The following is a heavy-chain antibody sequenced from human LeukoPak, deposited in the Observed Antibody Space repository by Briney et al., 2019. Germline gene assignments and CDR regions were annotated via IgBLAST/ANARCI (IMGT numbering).Heavy chain of an antibody. CDR3: AREGRRYYYGSGSYAD. D-gene: IGHD3-10*01. CDR1: GFTFSDHY. Sequence: GGSLRLSCAASGFTFSDHYMDWVRQAPGKGLEWVGRTRNKANSYTTEYAASVKGRFTISRDDSKNSLYLQMNSLKTEDTAVYYCAREGRRYYYGSGSYADWGQGTLVTVSS. CDR2: TRNKANSYTT. J-gene: IGHJ4*02. V-gene: IGHV3-72*01.